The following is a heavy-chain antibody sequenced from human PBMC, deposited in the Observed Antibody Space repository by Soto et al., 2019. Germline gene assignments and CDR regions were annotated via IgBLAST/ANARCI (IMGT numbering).Heavy chain of an antibody. V-gene: IGHV3-73*01. D-gene: IGHD4-17*01. CDR3: TRLVSDGDYVFDY. Sequence: GGSLRLSCAASGFTFSGSAMHWVRQASGKGLEWVGRIRSKANSYATAYAASVKGRFTISRDDSKNTAYLQMNSLKTEDTAVYYCTRLVSDGDYVFDYWGQGTLVTVSS. J-gene: IGHJ4*02. CDR2: IRSKANSYAT. CDR1: GFTFSGSA.